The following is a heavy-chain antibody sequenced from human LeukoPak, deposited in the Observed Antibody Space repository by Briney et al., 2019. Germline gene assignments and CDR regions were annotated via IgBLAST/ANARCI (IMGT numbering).Heavy chain of an antibody. V-gene: IGHV1-58*02. J-gene: IGHJ4*02. D-gene: IGHD3-22*01. CDR3: AAETYYYDSSGYPSLDY. Sequence: ASVKVSFKASGFTFTSSAMQWVRQARGQRLEWIGWIVVGSGNTNYAQKFQERVTITRDMSTSTAYMELSSLRSEDTAVYYCAAETYYYDSSGYPSLDYWGQGTLVTVSS. CDR2: IVVGSGNT. CDR1: GFTFTSSA.